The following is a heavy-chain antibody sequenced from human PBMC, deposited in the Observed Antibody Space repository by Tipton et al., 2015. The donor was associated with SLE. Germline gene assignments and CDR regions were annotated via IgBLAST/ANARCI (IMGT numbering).Heavy chain of an antibody. J-gene: IGHJ4*02. Sequence: TLSLTCTVSGGSISSYYWSXXRQPPGKGLEWIGYIYYSGSTNYNPSRKSRDTISVDTSKHQFSLKLCSGTAADTAVYYCARHGGXSSGWYDYWGQGTLVXVSS. CDR3: ARHGGXSSGWYDY. D-gene: IGHD6-19*01. V-gene: IGHV4-59*08. CDR1: GGSISSYY. CDR2: IYYSGST.